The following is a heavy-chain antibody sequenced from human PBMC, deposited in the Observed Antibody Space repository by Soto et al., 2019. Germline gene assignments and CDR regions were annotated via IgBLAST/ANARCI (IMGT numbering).Heavy chain of an antibody. CDR3: ARDSPPVDY. Sequence: ASVKVSCKASGYTFTSYYMHWVRQAPGQGLEWMGIINPSGGSTSYAQKFQGRVTITADESTSTAYMELSSLRSDDTAVYYCARDSPPVDYWGQGTLVTVSS. V-gene: IGHV1-46*01. CDR1: GYTFTSYY. J-gene: IGHJ4*02. CDR2: INPSGGST.